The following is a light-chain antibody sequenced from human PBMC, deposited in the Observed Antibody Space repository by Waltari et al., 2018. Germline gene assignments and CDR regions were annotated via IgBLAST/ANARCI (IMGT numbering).Light chain of an antibody. Sequence: QSALTQPASVSGSPGQSITISCTGTSSDVGGYNYVSWYQQHPGKAPILMIYDVSNRPSGVSNRLPGYKSGNTSSLTISGLQAEDEADYYCSSYTSSSTLYVFGTGTKVTGL. V-gene: IGLV2-14*03. CDR3: SSYTSSSTLYV. CDR1: SSDVGGYNY. CDR2: DVS. J-gene: IGLJ1*01.